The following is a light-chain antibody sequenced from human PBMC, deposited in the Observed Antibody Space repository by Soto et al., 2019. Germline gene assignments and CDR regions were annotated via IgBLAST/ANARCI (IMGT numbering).Light chain of an antibody. CDR3: LQYHNLWA. CDR1: QHIFYN. V-gene: IGKV3-15*01. J-gene: IGKJ2*01. Sequence: IVMTQSPATLSVSPGESATLSCRAGQHIFYNVAWYQHRPGQAPRLLIYRASTRAPGVPARFSGSGSGTEFTLPISSLQHEDFAVYSCLQYHNLWAFGQGTKLEI. CDR2: RAS.